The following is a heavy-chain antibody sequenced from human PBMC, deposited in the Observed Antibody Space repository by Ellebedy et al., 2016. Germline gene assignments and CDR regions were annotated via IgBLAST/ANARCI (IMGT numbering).Heavy chain of an antibody. D-gene: IGHD4-17*01. CDR2: MRGDGAKT. CDR3: RQGHYANY. CDR1: GLTVSSFF. V-gene: IGHV3-23*01. J-gene: IGHJ4*02. Sequence: GESLKISXAHSGLTVSSFFMGWVRQAPGKGLEWVSTMRGDGAKTHLADSVKGRFTMSRDIPKNTVYLQMNRLRAEDTAVYYCRQGHYANYWGQGTLVTVSS.